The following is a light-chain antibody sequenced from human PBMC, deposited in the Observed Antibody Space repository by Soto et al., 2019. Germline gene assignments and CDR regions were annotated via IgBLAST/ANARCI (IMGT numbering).Light chain of an antibody. V-gene: IGKV3-20*01. CDR1: QSVSSSN. CDR2: GAS. CDR3: QRYGTSPLYT. J-gene: IGKJ2*01. Sequence: EIVLTQSPGTLSLSPGERATLSCRASQSVSSSNLAWYQQKPGQAPRLLIYGASSRATGIPDRFGGSGSGTDFTLSISRLEPEDFAVYYCQRYGTSPLYTFGQGTILEI.